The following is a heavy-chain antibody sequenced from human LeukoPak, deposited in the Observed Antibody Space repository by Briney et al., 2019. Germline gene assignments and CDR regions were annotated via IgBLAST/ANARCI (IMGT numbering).Heavy chain of an antibody. D-gene: IGHD6-13*01. CDR1: GGSISSGGYY. CDR2: IYYSGST. Sequence: SQTLSLTCTVSGGSISSGGYYWSWIRQHPGKGLEWIGYIYYSGSTYYNPSLKSRVTISVDTSKNQFSLKLSSVTAADTAVYYCAGYSSSWYSVRWFDPWGQGTLVTVSS. J-gene: IGHJ5*02. CDR3: AGYSSSWYSVRWFDP. V-gene: IGHV4-31*03.